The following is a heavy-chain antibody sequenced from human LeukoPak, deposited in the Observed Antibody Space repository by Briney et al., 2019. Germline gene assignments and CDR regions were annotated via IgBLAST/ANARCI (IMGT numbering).Heavy chain of an antibody. Sequence: SETLSLTCTVSGGSISSYYWSWIRQPPGKGLEWIWYIYYSGSTNYNPSLKSRVTISVDTSKNQFSLKLSSVTAADTAVYYCARGKWELPHMAHYYYYGMDVWGQGTTVTVSS. D-gene: IGHD1-26*01. CDR2: IYYSGST. J-gene: IGHJ6*02. CDR3: ARGKWELPHMAHYYYYGMDV. CDR1: GGSISSYY. V-gene: IGHV4-59*01.